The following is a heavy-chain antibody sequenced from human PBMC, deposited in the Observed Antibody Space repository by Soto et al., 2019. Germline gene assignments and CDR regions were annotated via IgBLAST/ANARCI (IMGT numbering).Heavy chain of an antibody. D-gene: IGHD3-3*01. J-gene: IGHJ4*02. Sequence: SATLSLTCDLSGYSIRNGNYWGWIRQSPGKGLEWIGSMYPNGSTYYKPSLKSRVTISVDTSKNQFSLKLTSVTAADTAVYYCTRVFGFWSGFSDSWGQGILVTVSS. CDR2: MYPNGST. CDR1: GYSIRNGNY. CDR3: TRVFGFWSGFSDS. V-gene: IGHV4-38-2*01.